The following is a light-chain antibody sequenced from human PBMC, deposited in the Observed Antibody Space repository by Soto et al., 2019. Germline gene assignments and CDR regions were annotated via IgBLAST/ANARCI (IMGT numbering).Light chain of an antibody. Sequence: EVVMTQSPATLSVSPGERATLSCRASQSGSSTLAWYQHKPGQAPRLLIYVASNWATAIPARFSGSGSETEFTLTISSLQSEDFAVYYCQQYRTWPITFGGVTKVEIK. CDR1: QSGSST. J-gene: IGKJ4*01. V-gene: IGKV3-15*01. CDR2: VAS. CDR3: QQYRTWPIT.